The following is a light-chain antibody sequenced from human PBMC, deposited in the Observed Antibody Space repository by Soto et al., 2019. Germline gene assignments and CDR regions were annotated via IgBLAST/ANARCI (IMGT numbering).Light chain of an antibody. CDR1: QSVSSY. J-gene: IGKJ1*01. V-gene: IGKV3-11*01. Sequence: EIVLRQSPATLSLSPCERAALSCGASQSVSSYLAWYQQKPGQAPRLLIYAASNRATGIPARFSGSGSGTDFTLTISSLEPEDFAVYYCQQRSNWPWTFGQGTKVDIK. CDR3: QQRSNWPWT. CDR2: AAS.